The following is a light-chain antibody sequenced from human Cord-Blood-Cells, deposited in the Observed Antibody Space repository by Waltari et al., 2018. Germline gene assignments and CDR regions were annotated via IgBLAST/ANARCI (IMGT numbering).Light chain of an antibody. CDR3: QQSDSTPLT. V-gene: IGKV1-39*01. Sequence: DIQMTQSPSSLSASVGDRVTITCRASQSISSYLHWYQQKPGKAPKLLIYAASSLQSGVPSRFSGSGSGTDCTLTISSLQPEDFATYYCQQSDSTPLTFGGGTKVEIK. CDR2: AAS. CDR1: QSISSY. J-gene: IGKJ4*01.